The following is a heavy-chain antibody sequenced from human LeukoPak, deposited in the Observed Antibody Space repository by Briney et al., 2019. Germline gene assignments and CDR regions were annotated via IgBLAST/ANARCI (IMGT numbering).Heavy chain of an antibody. CDR2: INHSGST. D-gene: IGHD6-13*01. J-gene: IGHJ4*02. CDR1: GGSFSGYY. V-gene: IGHV4-34*01. Sequence: SETLSLTCAVYGGSFSGYYWSWIRQPPGKGLEWIGEINHSGSTNYNPSLKSRVTISVDTSKNQFSLKLSSVTAADTAVYYCARRTKGKYTSSWYPFDYWGQGTLVTVSS. CDR3: ARRTKGKYTSSWYPFDY.